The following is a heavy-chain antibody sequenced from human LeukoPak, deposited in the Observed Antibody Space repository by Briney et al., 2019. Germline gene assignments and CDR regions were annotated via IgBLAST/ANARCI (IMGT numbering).Heavy chain of an antibody. J-gene: IGHJ6*04. Sequence: GGSLRLSCAASGFNFSNFGMHWVRQAPGKGLQWVSLISYDGNNQYSVESVRGRFTISRDNAKNSLYLQMNSLRAEDTAVYYCAELGITMIGGVWGKGTTVTISS. CDR3: AELGITMIGGV. V-gene: IGHV3-30*18. CDR1: GFNFSNFG. D-gene: IGHD3-10*02. CDR2: ISYDGNNQ.